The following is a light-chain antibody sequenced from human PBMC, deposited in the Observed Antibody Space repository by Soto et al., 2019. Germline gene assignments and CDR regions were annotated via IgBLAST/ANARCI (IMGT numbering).Light chain of an antibody. CDR3: QQTYSTPRT. CDR1: QSISTY. J-gene: IGKJ1*01. CDR2: AAS. V-gene: IGKV1-39*01. Sequence: DIQMTQSPSSLSASVGDRITITCRASQSISTYVNWYQHKPGKAPKLLIYAASSLHGGVPSRFSGSGSGTDFTLFISGLQPEDFATYYCQQTYSTPRTFGQGTKVEIK.